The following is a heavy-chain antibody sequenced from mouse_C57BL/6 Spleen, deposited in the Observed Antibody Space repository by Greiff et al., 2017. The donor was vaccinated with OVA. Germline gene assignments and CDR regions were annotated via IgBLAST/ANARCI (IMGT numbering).Heavy chain of an antibody. Sequence: DVKLVESGGGLVKPGGSLKLSCAASGFTFSSYAMSWVRQTPEKRLEWVATISDGGSYTYYPDNVKGRFTISRDNAKNNLYLQMSHLKSEDTAMDYCARARGGYYYAMDYWGQGTSVTVSS. V-gene: IGHV5-4*03. D-gene: IGHD2-2*01. CDR1: GFTFSSYA. CDR3: ARARGGYYYAMDY. J-gene: IGHJ4*01. CDR2: ISDGGSYT.